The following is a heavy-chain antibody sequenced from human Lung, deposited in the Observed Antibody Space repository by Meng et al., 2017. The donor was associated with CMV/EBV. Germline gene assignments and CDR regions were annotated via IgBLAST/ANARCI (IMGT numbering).Heavy chain of an antibody. CDR1: GDSVSSNSAA. V-gene: IGHV6-1*01. J-gene: IGHJ4*02. Sequence: SQXXXLTXAISGDSVSSNSAAWNWIRQYPSRGLEWLGRTYYKSKWYNDYAVSVKSRININPDTSKNQFSLQLNSVTPEDTAVYYCAREWPTVTPFDYWGQGXLVTVSS. CDR3: AREWPTVTPFDY. D-gene: IGHD4-17*01. CDR2: TYYKSKWYN.